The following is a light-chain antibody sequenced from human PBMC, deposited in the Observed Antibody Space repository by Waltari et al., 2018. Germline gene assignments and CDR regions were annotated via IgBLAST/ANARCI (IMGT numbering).Light chain of an antibody. J-gene: IGLJ3*02. CDR1: SSDVGTYNL. CDR2: DDN. CDR3: CSYAGSYTWV. V-gene: IGLV2-23*01. Sequence: QSALTHPASVSGSPGQSITISCTGTSSDVGTYNLVSWYQQYPGKAPKVMIYDDNRRPSGVSDRFSGSKSGNTASLTISGVQAEDEADYYCCSYAGSYTWVFGGGTKLTVL.